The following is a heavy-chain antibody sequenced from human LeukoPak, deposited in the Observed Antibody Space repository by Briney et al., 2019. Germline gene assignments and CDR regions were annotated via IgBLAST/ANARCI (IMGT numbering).Heavy chain of an antibody. CDR3: ARDGRLTIFVRGIITEGSPPKN. CDR1: GYTFTDSY. J-gene: IGHJ4*02. CDR2: INPKTGGT. D-gene: IGHD3-10*01. V-gene: IGHV1-2*02. Sequence: ASVKVSCKASGYTFTDSYMHWVRQAPGQGLEWMGWINPKTGGTNYAQRFQGRVTMTRDTSVRTAYMELNSLRSDDTAVYYCARDGRLTIFVRGIITEGSPPKNWGQGTLVTVSS.